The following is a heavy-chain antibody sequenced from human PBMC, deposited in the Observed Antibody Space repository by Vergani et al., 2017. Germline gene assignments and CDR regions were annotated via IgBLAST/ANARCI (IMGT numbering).Heavy chain of an antibody. CDR2: ISYDGSNK. J-gene: IGHJ6*03. Sequence: QVQLVESGGGVVQPVRSLRLSCAASGFTFSSYGMHWVRQAPGKGLEWVAVISYDGSNKYYADSVKGRFTISRDNSKNTLYLQMNSLRAEDTAVYYCAKSGGPHDFWSGYYYYYMDVWGKGTTVTVSS. CDR3: AKSGGPHDFWSGYYYYYMDV. D-gene: IGHD3-3*01. V-gene: IGHV3-30*18. CDR1: GFTFSSYG.